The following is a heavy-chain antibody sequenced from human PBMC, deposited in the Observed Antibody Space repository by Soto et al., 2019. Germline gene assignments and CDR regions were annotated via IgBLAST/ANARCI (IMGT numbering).Heavy chain of an antibody. D-gene: IGHD3-10*01. CDR2: IKTDGSEK. V-gene: IGHV3-7*05. Sequence: EVQLVESGGGLVQPGGSLRLSCAASGFTLSDNWMSWVRQAPGKGLECVANIKTDGSEKYYVDPVKGRFTISRDNARNSLYLQINSLRAEDTAVYYCANSMGRGGNDYWGQGTLVAVSS. CDR1: GFTLSDNW. J-gene: IGHJ4*02. CDR3: ANSMGRGGNDY.